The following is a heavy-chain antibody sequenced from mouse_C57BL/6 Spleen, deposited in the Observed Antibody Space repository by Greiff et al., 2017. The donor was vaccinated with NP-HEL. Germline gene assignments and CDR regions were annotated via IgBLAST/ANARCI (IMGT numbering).Heavy chain of an antibody. CDR1: GYTFTSYW. D-gene: IGHD1-1*01. CDR2: IDPSDSET. CDR3: ARWMDGSSLFDY. J-gene: IGHJ2*01. V-gene: IGHV1-52*01. Sequence: QVQLQQPGAELVRPGSSVKLSCKASGYTFTSYWMHWVKQRPIQGLEWIGNIDPSDSETHYNQKFKDKATLTVDKSSSTAYMQLSSLTSEDSAVYYCARWMDGSSLFDYWGQGTTLTVSS.